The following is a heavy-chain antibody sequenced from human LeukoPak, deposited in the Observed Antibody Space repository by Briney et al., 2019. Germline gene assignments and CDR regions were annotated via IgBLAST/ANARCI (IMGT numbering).Heavy chain of an antibody. J-gene: IGHJ3*02. D-gene: IGHD2/OR15-2a*01. Sequence: GGSLRLSCAASGFSASSHWMHWVRQAPGKGLVWVSRINRDGSSISYADSVQGRFTISRDNGKNTVDLQINSLRVDDTAVYLCAREARRGVYFYDAFDIWGQGTLVSVSS. CDR1: GFSASSHW. CDR2: INRDGSSI. CDR3: AREARRGVYFYDAFDI. V-gene: IGHV3-74*01.